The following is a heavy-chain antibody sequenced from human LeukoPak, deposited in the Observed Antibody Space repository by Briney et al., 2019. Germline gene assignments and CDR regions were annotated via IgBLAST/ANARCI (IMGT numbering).Heavy chain of an antibody. V-gene: IGHV3-23*01. D-gene: IGHD3-3*01. CDR2: LRGDGET. J-gene: IGHJ4*02. CDR3: AKASWVSSADAVL. Sequence: GSLVLSCVASGFLFIDYAMSWVRQPPAGGLEWVSSLRGDGETFYTDSVKGRFTLSRDHSRNTVYLQLSNLRVEDTAVYYCAKASWVSSADAVLWGQGTLVTVS. CDR1: GFLFIDYA.